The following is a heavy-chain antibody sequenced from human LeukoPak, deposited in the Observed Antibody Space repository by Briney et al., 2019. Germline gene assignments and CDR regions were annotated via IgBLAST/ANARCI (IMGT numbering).Heavy chain of an antibody. J-gene: IGHJ3*02. CDR2: IYYSGST. Sequence: PSETLSLTCTVSGGSISSSSYYWGWVRQPPGKGLEWIGSIYYSGSTYYNPSLKSRVTISVDTSKNQFSLKLSSVTAADTAVYYCTRGREYSSSSYEDAFDIWGQGTMVTVSS. CDR1: GGSISSSSYY. V-gene: IGHV4-39*07. CDR3: TRGREYSSSSYEDAFDI. D-gene: IGHD6-13*01.